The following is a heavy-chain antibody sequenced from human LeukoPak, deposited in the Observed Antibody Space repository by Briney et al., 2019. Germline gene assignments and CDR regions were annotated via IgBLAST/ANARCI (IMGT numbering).Heavy chain of an antibody. D-gene: IGHD3-10*01. CDR2: INPNSGGT. Sequence: ASVKVSCKASGYTFTGYYMHWVRQAPGQGLEWMGRINPNSGGTNYAQKFQGRVTMTRDTSISTAYMELSRLRSEDTAVYYCARVFKSQGIDPWGQGTLVTVSS. CDR3: ARVFKSQGIDP. J-gene: IGHJ5*02. CDR1: GYTFTGYY. V-gene: IGHV1-2*06.